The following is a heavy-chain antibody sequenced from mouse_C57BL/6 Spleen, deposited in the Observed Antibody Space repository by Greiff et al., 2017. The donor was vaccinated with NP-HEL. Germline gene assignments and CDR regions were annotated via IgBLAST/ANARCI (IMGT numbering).Heavy chain of an antibody. CDR1: GFTFSDYG. Sequence: EVQRVESGGGLVKPGGSLKLSCAASGFTFSDYGMHWVRQAPEKGLEWVAYISSGSSTIYYADTVKGRFTISRDNAKNTLFLQMTSLRSEDTALFYFAECLNDYCNYVRYAMDYWGQGTTVTVSS. D-gene: IGHD2-1*01. J-gene: IGHJ4*01. CDR2: ISSGSSTI. V-gene: IGHV5-17*01. CDR3: AECLNDYCNYVRYAMDY.